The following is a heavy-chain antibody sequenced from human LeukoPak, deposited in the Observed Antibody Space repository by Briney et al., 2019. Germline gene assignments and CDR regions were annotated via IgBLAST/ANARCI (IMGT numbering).Heavy chain of an antibody. D-gene: IGHD4-17*01. V-gene: IGHV3-23*01. CDR3: ARDSLYLYDYGDDGDAFDI. CDR1: GFTFSNYA. J-gene: IGHJ3*02. CDR2: ISESGGST. Sequence: QPGGSLRLSCAASGFTFSNYAMNWVRQAPGKGLEWVSIISESGGSTYYADSVKGRFTISRDNSKNSLYLQMNSLRAEDTAVYYCARDSLYLYDYGDDGDAFDIWGQGTMVTVSS.